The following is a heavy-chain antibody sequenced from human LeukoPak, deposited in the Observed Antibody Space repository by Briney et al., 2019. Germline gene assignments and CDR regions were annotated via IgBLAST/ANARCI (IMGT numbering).Heavy chain of an antibody. Sequence: SQTLSLTCTVSGGSISSGGYYWSWIRQHPGKGLEWIGYIYYSGSTYYNPSLKSRVTISVDTSKNQFSLKLSSVTAADTAVYYCARSRSPPEAFDIWGQGTMVTVSS. J-gene: IGHJ3*02. CDR2: IYYSGST. CDR3: ARSRSPPEAFDI. CDR1: GGSISSGGYY. V-gene: IGHV4-31*03.